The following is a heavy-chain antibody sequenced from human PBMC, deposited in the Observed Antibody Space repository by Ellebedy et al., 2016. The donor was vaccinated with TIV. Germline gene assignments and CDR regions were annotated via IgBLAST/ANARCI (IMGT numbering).Heavy chain of an antibody. CDR1: GYTFSSLH. J-gene: IGHJ4*02. CDR3: ARGRGRADYGDFPPDY. D-gene: IGHD4-17*01. Sequence: ASVKVSCKASGYTFSSLHMNWVRQAPGQGLEWMGWINTDTGNPTYAQGFTGRFVFSLDTSVSTAYLQISSLKAEDTAVYYCARGRGRADYGDFPPDYWGQGTLVTVSS. CDR2: INTDTGNP. V-gene: IGHV7-4-1*02.